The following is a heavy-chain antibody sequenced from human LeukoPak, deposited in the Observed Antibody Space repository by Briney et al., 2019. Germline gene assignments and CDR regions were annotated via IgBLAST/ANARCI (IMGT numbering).Heavy chain of an antibody. Sequence: PSETLSLTCTVSGDSITDSYWHWFRQPPGQRLEWIGYMDTSGTTNSNPSLKSRVAFSIDTSNNLLFLKMRSVTTADTAIYYCARRPYSIPGYFDFWGRGALVTVSS. D-gene: IGHD2-21*01. CDR2: MDTSGTT. J-gene: IGHJ2*01. V-gene: IGHV4-59*01. CDR1: GDSITDSY. CDR3: ARRPYSIPGYFDF.